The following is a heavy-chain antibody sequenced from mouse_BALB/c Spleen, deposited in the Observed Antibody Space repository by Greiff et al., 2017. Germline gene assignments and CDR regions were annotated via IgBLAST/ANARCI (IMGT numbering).Heavy chain of an antibody. V-gene: IGHV5-6-5*01. Sequence: EVMLVESGGGLVKPGGSLKLSCAASGFTFSSYAMSWVRQTPEKRLEWVASISSGGSTYYPDSVKGGFTISRDNARNILYLQMSSLRSEDTAMYYCARGNYRYDGYAMDYWGQGTSVTVSS. CDR2: ISSGGST. CDR1: GFTFSSYA. J-gene: IGHJ4*01. CDR3: ARGNYRYDGYAMDY. D-gene: IGHD2-14*01.